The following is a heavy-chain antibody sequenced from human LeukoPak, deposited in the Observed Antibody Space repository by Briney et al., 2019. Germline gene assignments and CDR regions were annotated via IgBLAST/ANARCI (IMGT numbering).Heavy chain of an antibody. CDR3: TRDPLVDTESN. CDR2: IRSKAYGGTT. J-gene: IGHJ4*02. V-gene: IGHV3-49*03. D-gene: IGHD5-18*01. CDR1: GFTFGDYA. Sequence: GRSLRLSCTASGFTFGDYAMSWFRQAPGKGLEWVGFIRSKAYGGTTEYAASVEGRFTISRDDSKGIAYLQMNSLKTEDTAVYYCTRDPLVDTESNWGQGTLVTVSS.